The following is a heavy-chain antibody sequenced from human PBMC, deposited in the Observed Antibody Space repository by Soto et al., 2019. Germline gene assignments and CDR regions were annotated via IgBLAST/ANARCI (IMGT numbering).Heavy chain of an antibody. CDR1: GDSIRSDY. Sequence: SDTRSLTCSFYGDSIRSDYWSWIGQAPGPGLEWIGYMYYTGTTNYNPSLRSRVTISVDTSKNQFSLKLSSVSAADTAVYYCARDRRYCSGGSCSADYAFDIWGQGTRVT. J-gene: IGHJ3*02. V-gene: IGHV4-59*01. CDR3: ARDRRYCSGGSCSADYAFDI. D-gene: IGHD2-15*01. CDR2: MYYTGTT.